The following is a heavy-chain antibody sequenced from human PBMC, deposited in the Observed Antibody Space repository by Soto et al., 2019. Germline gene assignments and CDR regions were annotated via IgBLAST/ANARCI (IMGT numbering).Heavy chain of an antibody. CDR1: GGTFSSYA. CDR2: IIPIFGTA. V-gene: IGHV1-69*13. CDR3: ARESSDYYDSSGYDPHDASDI. J-gene: IGHJ3*02. D-gene: IGHD3-22*01. Sequence: SVKVSCKASGGTFSSYAISWVRQAPGQGLEWMGGIIPIFGTANYAQKFQGRVTITADESTSTAYMELSSLRSEDTAVYYCARESSDYYDSSGYDPHDASDIWGQGTMVTVSS.